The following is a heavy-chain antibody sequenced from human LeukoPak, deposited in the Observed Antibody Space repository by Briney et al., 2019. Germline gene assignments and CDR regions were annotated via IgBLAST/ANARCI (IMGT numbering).Heavy chain of an antibody. CDR3: ARANYDILTGYYRGWFDP. J-gene: IGHJ5*02. Sequence: SVKVSCKASGGTFSSYAISWVRQAPGQGLEWMGRIIPILGIANYAQKFQGRVTITADKSTSTAYMELSSLRSEDTAVYYCARANYDILTGYYRGWFDPWGQGTLVTVSS. CDR2: IIPILGIA. CDR1: GGTFSSYA. D-gene: IGHD3-9*01. V-gene: IGHV1-69*04.